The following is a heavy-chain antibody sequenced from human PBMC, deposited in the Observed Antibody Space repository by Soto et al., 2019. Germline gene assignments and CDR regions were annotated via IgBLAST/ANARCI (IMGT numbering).Heavy chain of an antibody. V-gene: IGHV1-2*04. D-gene: IGHD6-13*01. Sequence: GASVKVSCKASGYTFTGYYMHWVRQAPGQGLEWMGWINPNSGGTNYAQKFQGWVTTTRDTSISTAYMELSRLRSDDTAVYYCARDSSSWYQDYYYGMDVWGQGTTVTVSS. CDR3: ARDSSSWYQDYYYGMDV. CDR1: GYTFTGYY. J-gene: IGHJ6*02. CDR2: INPNSGGT.